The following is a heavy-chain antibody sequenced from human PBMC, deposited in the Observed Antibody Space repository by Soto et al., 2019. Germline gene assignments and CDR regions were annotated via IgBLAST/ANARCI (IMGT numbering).Heavy chain of an antibody. V-gene: IGHV4-30-4*01. CDR3: AREYCSGGSCYSLGAFDI. CDR2: IYYSGST. D-gene: IGHD2-15*01. CDR1: GGSISSGDYY. Sequence: QVQLQESGPGLVKPSQTLSLTCTVSGGSISSGDYYWSWIRQPPVKGLEWIGYIYYSGSTYYNPSLKSRVTITGDTAKNQCSLKLSSVTASDTAVYYCAREYCSGGSCYSLGAFDIWGQGTMVTVSS. J-gene: IGHJ3*02.